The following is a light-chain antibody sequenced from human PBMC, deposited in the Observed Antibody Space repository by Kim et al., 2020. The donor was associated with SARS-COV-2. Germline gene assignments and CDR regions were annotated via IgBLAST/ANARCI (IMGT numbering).Light chain of an antibody. CDR3: QHYGSSWCT. J-gene: IGKJ1*01. CDR1: QSYNSSY. Sequence: APGERAFLCCRPSQSYNSSYLAWYQHKPGQAPRLVIYGTSTRASGIADRFSGSGSGTDFTLTVSRLEPEDFAVYYCQHYGSSWCTSGPGTKVDIK. CDR2: GTS. V-gene: IGKV3-20*01.